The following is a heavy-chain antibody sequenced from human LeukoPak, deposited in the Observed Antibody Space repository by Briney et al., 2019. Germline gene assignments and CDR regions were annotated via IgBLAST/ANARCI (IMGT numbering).Heavy chain of an antibody. CDR1: GFTFSSYS. CDR3: ARDGPFLDWFDP. CDR2: ISSSSSYI. D-gene: IGHD3-3*01. V-gene: IGHV3-21*01. Sequence: GGSLRLSCAASGFTFSSYSMNWVRQAPGKGLEWVSSISSSSSYIYYADSVKGRFTISRDNAKNSLYLQMNSLRAEDTAVYYCARDGPFLDWFDPWGQGTLVTVSS. J-gene: IGHJ5*02.